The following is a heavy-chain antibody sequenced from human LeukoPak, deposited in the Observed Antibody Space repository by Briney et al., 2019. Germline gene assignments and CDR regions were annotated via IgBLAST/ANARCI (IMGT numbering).Heavy chain of an antibody. D-gene: IGHD1-26*01. CDR2: INPNSGGT. CDR3: ARTNSGSYYAPNDY. V-gene: IGHV1-2*02. Sequence: GASVKVSCKASGYTFTGYYMHWVRQAPGHGLECMGWINPNSGGTNYAQKFQGRVTMTRDTSISTAYIELSRLRSDDTAVYYCARTNSGSYYAPNDYWGQGTLVTVSS. J-gene: IGHJ4*02. CDR1: GYTFTGYY.